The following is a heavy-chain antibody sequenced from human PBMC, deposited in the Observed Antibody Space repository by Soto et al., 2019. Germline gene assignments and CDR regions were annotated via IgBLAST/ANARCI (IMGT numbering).Heavy chain of an antibody. V-gene: IGHV1-18*01. CDR3: ARDVGYGLIDY. J-gene: IGHJ4*02. D-gene: IGHD5-18*01. Sequence: QVQLVQSGAEVKKPGASVKVSCKASGYTFTSYGISWVRQAPGQGLEWLGWINSYNGNTNYAQKLPGIVTMTKDTPSSTAYIELRSLRSDTAAVYYCARDVGYGLIDYWGQGTLVTVSS. CDR1: GYTFTSYG. CDR2: INSYNGNT.